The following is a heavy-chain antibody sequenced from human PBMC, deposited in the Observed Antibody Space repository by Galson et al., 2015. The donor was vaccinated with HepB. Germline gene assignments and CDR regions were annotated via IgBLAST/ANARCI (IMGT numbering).Heavy chain of an antibody. Sequence: QSGAEVKKPRESLKISCKGSGFSFASYWIGWVRQMPGKGLEWMGLIYPGDSDTRYSPSFQGQVTISADKSINTAYLQWSSLRASDTAIYYCARHSQTTASLDYYFFYGMDVWGQGTTVTVSS. V-gene: IGHV5-51*01. CDR2: IYPGDSDT. CDR3: ARHSQTTASLDYYFFYGMDV. CDR1: GFSFASYW. D-gene: IGHD1-7*01. J-gene: IGHJ6*02.